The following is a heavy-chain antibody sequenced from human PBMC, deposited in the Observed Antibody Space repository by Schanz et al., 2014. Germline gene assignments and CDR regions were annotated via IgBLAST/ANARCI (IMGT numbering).Heavy chain of an antibody. CDR2: ITYDGSNK. Sequence: QVELVESGGGVVQPGRSLRLSCAASGFTFSRHAMHWVRQAAGKGLEWVAAITYDGSNKYYTDSVKGRFTVSRDNSKNTMYLQMNSLRAEDTAVYYCVKDLQRELLRDDHYYGMDVWGQGTTVTVSS. D-gene: IGHD1-26*01. CDR3: VKDLQRELLRDDHYYGMDV. CDR1: GFTFSRHA. J-gene: IGHJ6*02. V-gene: IGHV3-30*04.